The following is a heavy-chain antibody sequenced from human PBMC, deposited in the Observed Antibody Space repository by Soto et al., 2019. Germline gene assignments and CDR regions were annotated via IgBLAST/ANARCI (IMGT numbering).Heavy chain of an antibody. D-gene: IGHD1-26*01. Sequence: SETLSLTCSVSGDSISSVAHYWAWVRQTPGKGLEWIGSLYYTGSTYYNPSLKSRAAISIDTSKNQFSLNLMSTTAADTAVYYCARAVRGSYYDYWGQGTLVTVSS. J-gene: IGHJ4*02. CDR1: GDSISSVAHY. CDR2: LYYTGST. V-gene: IGHV4-39*01. CDR3: ARAVRGSYYDY.